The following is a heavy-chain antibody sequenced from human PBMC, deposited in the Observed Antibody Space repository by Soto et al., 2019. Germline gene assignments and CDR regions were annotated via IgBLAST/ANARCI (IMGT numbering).Heavy chain of an antibody. J-gene: IGHJ4*02. V-gene: IGHV3-53*01. CDR3: ARDPPYRPFDY. Sequence: EVQLVESGGGLIQPGGSLRLSCAASGFTVSSNYMSWVRQAPGKGLEWVSVNYSGGSTYYADSVKGRFTISRDNSKNTLYLQMNSLRAEDTAVYYCARDPPYRPFDYWGQGTLVTVSS. CDR1: GFTVSSNY. D-gene: IGHD1-26*01. CDR2: NYSGGST.